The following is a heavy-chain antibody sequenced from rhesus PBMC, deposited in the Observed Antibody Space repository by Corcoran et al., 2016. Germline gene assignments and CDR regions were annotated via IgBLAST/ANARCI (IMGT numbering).Heavy chain of an antibody. D-gene: IGHD6-31*01. V-gene: IGHV4-127*01. CDR2: IGGSSGST. CDR1: GYSISSGYG. Sequence: QVQLQESGPGLVKPAETLSLTCAVSGYSISSGYGWCWIGQPPRKGLGWIGFIGGSSGSTTSNASPKGRVTIAKDTSKNQFSLKLSSVTAAATAMYYCARRDSSGWYRDYWGQGVLVTVSS. J-gene: IGHJ4*01. CDR3: ARRDSSGWYRDY.